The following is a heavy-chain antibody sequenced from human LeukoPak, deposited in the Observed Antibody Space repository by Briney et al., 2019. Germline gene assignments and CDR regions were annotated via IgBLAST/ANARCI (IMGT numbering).Heavy chain of an antibody. V-gene: IGHV1-2*02. CDR2: INPNSGGT. J-gene: IGHJ4*02. Sequence: GASVKVSCKASGYTFTGYYMHWVRQAPGQGLEWMGWINPNSGGTNYAQKFQGRVTMTRDTSISTAYMELSRLRSDDTAVYYCARSLGFTFGGVIVSDYWGQGTLVTVSS. CDR1: GYTFTGYY. CDR3: ARSLGFTFGGVIVSDY. D-gene: IGHD3-16*02.